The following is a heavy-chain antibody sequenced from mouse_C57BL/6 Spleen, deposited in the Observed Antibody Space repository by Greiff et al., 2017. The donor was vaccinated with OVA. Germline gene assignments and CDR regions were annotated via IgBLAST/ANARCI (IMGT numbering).Heavy chain of an antibody. Sequence: QVQLQQSDAELVKPGASVKISCKVSGYTFTGHTIHWMKQRPEQGLEWIGYIYPRDGSTKYNEKFKGKATLTADKSSSTAYMQQKSQKSEDSAVNFCARWEGQYYGSSFANWGQGTLVTVSA. D-gene: IGHD1-1*01. J-gene: IGHJ3*01. CDR3: ARWEGQYYGSSFAN. CDR2: IYPRDGST. V-gene: IGHV1-78*01. CDR1: GYTFTGHT.